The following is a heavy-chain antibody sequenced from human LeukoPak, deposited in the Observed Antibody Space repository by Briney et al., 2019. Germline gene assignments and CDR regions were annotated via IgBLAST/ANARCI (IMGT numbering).Heavy chain of an antibody. J-gene: IGHJ4*02. V-gene: IGHV4-4*07. Sequence: SETLSLTCTVTGGSISTYYWSWIRQPAGKVLDLIGRIYISGRTNYNPSLQSRVTMSVDTSRNQFSLKLRSVTAADTAVYYCAREASDTAMATYYFDYWGQGTLVTVSS. CDR1: GGSISTYY. CDR3: AREASDTAMATYYFDY. D-gene: IGHD5-18*01. CDR2: IYISGRT.